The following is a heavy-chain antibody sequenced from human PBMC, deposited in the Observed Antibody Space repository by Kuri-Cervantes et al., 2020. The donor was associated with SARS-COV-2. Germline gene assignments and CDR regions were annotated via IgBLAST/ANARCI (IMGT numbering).Heavy chain of an antibody. D-gene: IGHD1-1*01. CDR2: ISGNGGIR. J-gene: IGHJ5*02. CDR3: ARENGASSLTRWFDP. Sequence: ETLSLTCAASGFKFDDYGMSWVRQAPGKGLEWVSGISGNGGIRVHADSVMGRFTIPRDNAKNSLYLQMNSLRVEDTALYYCARENGASSLTRWFDPWGQGTLVTVSS. CDR1: GFKFDDYG. V-gene: IGHV3-20*04.